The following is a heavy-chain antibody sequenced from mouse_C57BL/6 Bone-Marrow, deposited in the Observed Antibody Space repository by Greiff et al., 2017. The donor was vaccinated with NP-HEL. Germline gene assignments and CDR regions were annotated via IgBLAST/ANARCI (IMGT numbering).Heavy chain of an antibody. J-gene: IGHJ2*01. V-gene: IGHV1-80*01. Sequence: QVQLQQSGAELVKPGASVKISCKASGYAFSSYWMNWVKQRPGKGLEWIGQIYPGDGDTNYNGKFKGKATLTADKSSSTAYMQLRSLTSEDSAVYFCARGDLYYYGSSLFDYWGQGTTLTVSS. D-gene: IGHD1-1*01. CDR2: IYPGDGDT. CDR1: GYAFSSYW. CDR3: ARGDLYYYGSSLFDY.